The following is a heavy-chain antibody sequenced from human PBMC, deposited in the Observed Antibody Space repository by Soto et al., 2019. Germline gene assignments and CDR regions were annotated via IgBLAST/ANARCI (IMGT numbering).Heavy chain of an antibody. CDR3: ARRFCSTSSCYLPFDY. Sequence: GGSLRLSCAGSGFTFSSYEMNWVRQAPGKGLEWVSYISSSGGTIYYADSVTGRFTISRDNAKNSLYLQMNSLRAEDTAVYYCARRFCSTSSCYLPFDYWGQGTLVTVSS. V-gene: IGHV3-48*03. CDR1: GFTFSSYE. CDR2: ISSSGGTI. D-gene: IGHD2-2*01. J-gene: IGHJ4*02.